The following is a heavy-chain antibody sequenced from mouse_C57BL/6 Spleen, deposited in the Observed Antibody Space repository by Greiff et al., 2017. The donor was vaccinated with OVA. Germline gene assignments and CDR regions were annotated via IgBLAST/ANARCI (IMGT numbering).Heavy chain of an antibody. CDR2: ISYDGSN. CDR3: ARDGGTGFAY. V-gene: IGHV3-6*01. D-gene: IGHD4-1*01. CDR1: GYSITSGYY. J-gene: IGHJ3*01. Sequence: VQLKESGPGLVKPSQSLSLTCSVTGYSITSGYYWNWIRQFPGNKLEWMGYISYDGSNNYNPSLKNRISITRDTSKNQFFLRLNSVTTEDTATYYCARDGGTGFAYWGQGTLVTVSA.